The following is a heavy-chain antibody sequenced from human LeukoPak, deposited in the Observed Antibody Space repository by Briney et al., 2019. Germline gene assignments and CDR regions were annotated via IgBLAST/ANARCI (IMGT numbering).Heavy chain of an antibody. J-gene: IGHJ3*02. V-gene: IGHV6-1*01. CDR3: AWWGRQGIAAGGISEGDAFHI. D-gene: IGHD6-13*01. Sequence: SQTLSLTCAISGDSVSRNSGAWNWIRQSPSRGLEWLGRTYYRSKWYNDYALSVKSRITVNPDTSKNQFSLQLNSVTPEDTVVYYCAWWGRQGIAAGGISEGDAFHIWGQGTMVTVSS. CDR2: TYYRSKWYN. CDR1: GDSVSRNSGA.